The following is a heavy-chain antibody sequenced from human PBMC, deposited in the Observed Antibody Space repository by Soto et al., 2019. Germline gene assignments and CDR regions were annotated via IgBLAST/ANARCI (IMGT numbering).Heavy chain of an antibody. CDR3: AKDHRGWGPRPYFDS. CDR1: GFTFSSYG. Sequence: QVQLVDSGGGVVQPGRSLRLSCAASGFTFSSYGMHWVRQAPGKGLEWVAVISYDGSNKYYADSVKGRFTISRDNSKRTLYLQMNSLRAEDTAVYYCAKDHRGWGPRPYFDSWGQGTLVTVSS. J-gene: IGHJ4*02. CDR2: ISYDGSNK. D-gene: IGHD3-16*01. V-gene: IGHV3-30*18.